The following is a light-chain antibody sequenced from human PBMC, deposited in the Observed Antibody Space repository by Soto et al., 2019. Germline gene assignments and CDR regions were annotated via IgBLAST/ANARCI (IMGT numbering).Light chain of an antibody. CDR2: AAS. V-gene: IGKV1-39*01. CDR1: QTISGY. CDR3: RQSYTTPLT. J-gene: IGKJ4*01. Sequence: DIHISHLPGSLSASVGDRVTITCRASQTISGYLNWYQQKPGKAPELLIYAASYLGNGVPSRFSGSGSGTYFTLTISSLQPEDLATYYCRQSYTTPLTFGGGIKVDIK.